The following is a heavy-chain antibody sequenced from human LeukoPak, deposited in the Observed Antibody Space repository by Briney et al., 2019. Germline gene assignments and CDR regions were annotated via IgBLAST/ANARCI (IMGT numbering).Heavy chain of an antibody. D-gene: IGHD4-23*01. V-gene: IGHV4-39*07. CDR3: AREIAQYYGGKQGWFDP. J-gene: IGHJ5*02. CDR1: GGSISSSSYY. CDR2: IYYSGST. Sequence: PSETLSLTCTVSGGSISSSSYYWGWIRQPPGKGLEWIGSIYYSGSTYYNPSLKSRVTISVDTSKNQFSLKLSSVTAADTAVYYCAREIAQYYGGKQGWFDPWGQGTLVTVSS.